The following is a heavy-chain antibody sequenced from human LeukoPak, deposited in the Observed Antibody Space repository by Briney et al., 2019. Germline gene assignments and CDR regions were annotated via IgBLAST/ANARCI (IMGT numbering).Heavy chain of an antibody. CDR1: GYTFTSYG. D-gene: IGHD3-3*01. Sequence: LGASVKVSCKASGYTFTSYGITWVRQAPGQGLEWMGWINPNNADKTFAQKFQGRVTMTRDTSISTAYMELSRLRSDDTAVYYCARAPPLVFGLIDWGQGTLVTVSS. CDR3: ARAPPLVFGLID. V-gene: IGHV1-2*03. J-gene: IGHJ4*02. CDR2: INPNNADK.